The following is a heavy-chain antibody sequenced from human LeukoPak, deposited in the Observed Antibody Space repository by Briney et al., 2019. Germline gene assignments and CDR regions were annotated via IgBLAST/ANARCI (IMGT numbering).Heavy chain of an antibody. CDR3: ARLRRSGYDYLYYFDY. V-gene: IGHV3-21*01. Sequence: GGSLRLSCAASGFTFSSYSMNWVRQAPGKGLEWVSSIGSSSSYIYYADSVKGRFTISRDNAKNSLYLQMNSLRAEDTAVYYCARLRRSGYDYLYYFDYWGQGTLVTVSS. J-gene: IGHJ4*02. CDR1: GFTFSSYS. D-gene: IGHD5-12*01. CDR2: IGSSSSYI.